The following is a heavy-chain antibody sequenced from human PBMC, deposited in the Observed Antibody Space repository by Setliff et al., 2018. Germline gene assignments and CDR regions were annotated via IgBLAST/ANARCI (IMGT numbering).Heavy chain of an antibody. J-gene: IGHJ4*02. D-gene: IGHD4-17*01. V-gene: IGHV4-39*07. CDR1: GASISSSSYY. Sequence: NPSETLSLTCTVSGASISSSSYYWGWIRRPPGKGLEWIGSIYYSGSTYYNPSLKSRVTISVDTSKNQFSLKLSSVTAADTAVYYCARVPGTTVPPDHFDYWGQGTLVTVSS. CDR3: ARVPGTTVPPDHFDY. CDR2: IYYSGST.